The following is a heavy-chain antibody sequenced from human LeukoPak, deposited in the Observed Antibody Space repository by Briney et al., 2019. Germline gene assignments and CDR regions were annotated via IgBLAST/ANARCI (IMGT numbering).Heavy chain of an antibody. CDR3: ARDGAMARFDY. CDR1: GFSLSTHG. V-gene: IGHV3-33*01. Sequence: PGRSLRLSCIASGFSLSTHGMHWVRQAPGKGLEYVALMWYHGGETNYADSVKGRFTISGDISRNTLYLQMDSLRVDDTAVYYCARDGAMARFDYWGQGTLVTVS. J-gene: IGHJ4*02. D-gene: IGHD5-18*01. CDR2: MWYHGGET.